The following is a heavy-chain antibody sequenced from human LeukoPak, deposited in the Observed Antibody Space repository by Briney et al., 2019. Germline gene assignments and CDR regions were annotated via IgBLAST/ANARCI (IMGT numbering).Heavy chain of an antibody. D-gene: IGHD1-26*01. CDR2: IIPIFGTA. Sequence: PEASVKVSCKASGGTFSSYAISWVRQAPGQGLEWMGGIIPIFGTANYAQKFQGRVTITADESTSTAYMELSSLRSEDTAVYYCARGVSGSYEYGYYYMDVWGKGTTVTVSS. CDR1: GGTFSSYA. V-gene: IGHV1-69*13. J-gene: IGHJ6*03. CDR3: ARGVSGSYEYGYYYMDV.